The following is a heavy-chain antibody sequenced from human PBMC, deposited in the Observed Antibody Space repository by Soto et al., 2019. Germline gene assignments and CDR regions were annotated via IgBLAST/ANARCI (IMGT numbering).Heavy chain of an antibody. J-gene: IGHJ5*02. V-gene: IGHV4-4*07. CDR2: IYATGTT. CDR3: VRDGTKTLRDWFDP. CDR1: DASISGFY. D-gene: IGHD1-1*01. Sequence: SETLSLTCTVSDASISGFYWSWIRKSAGKGLEWIGRIYATGTTDYNPSLKSRVMMSVDTSKKQFSLKLRSVTAADTAVYYCVRDGTKTLRDWFDPWGQGISVTVSS.